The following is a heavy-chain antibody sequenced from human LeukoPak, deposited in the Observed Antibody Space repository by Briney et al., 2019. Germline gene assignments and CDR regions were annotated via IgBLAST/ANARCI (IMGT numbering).Heavy chain of an antibody. D-gene: IGHD3-22*01. CDR3: ASYYYDSSGSYWYYGMDV. CDR1: GFTLRTCS. J-gene: IGHJ6*02. Sequence: GGSLTLSCAASGFTLRTCSMNWVRQAPGKGLEWVSCISGSSSFIYYSDSVKGRFTISRDNAKNSVYLQMNSLRAEDTAVYYCASYYYDSSGSYWYYGMDVWGQGTTVTVSS. CDR2: ISGSSSFI. V-gene: IGHV3-21*01.